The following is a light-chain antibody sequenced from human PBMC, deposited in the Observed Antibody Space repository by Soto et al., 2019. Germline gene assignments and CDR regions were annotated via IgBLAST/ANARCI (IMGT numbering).Light chain of an antibody. CDR2: DAF. CDR3: QQRSSWPIT. Sequence: EIVLIQSPATLSLSPGERATLSCRASQSLSSYLAWYQQKPGQAPRLLIYDAFNRATGIPARFSGSGSGTDFTLTISSLEPEDFAVYYCQQRSSWPITFGPGTKVDVK. CDR1: QSLSSY. J-gene: IGKJ3*01. V-gene: IGKV3-11*01.